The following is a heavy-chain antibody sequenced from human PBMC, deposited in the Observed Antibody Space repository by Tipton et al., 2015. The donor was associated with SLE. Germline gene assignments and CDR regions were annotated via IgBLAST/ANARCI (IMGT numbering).Heavy chain of an antibody. CDR2: IYYSGST. CDR1: GGSISSNNYY. V-gene: IGHV4-39*01. J-gene: IGHJ4*02. CDR3: ARLGVVKGAY. D-gene: IGHD2-15*01. Sequence: TLSLTCTVSGGSISSNNYYWGWGWIRQSPGKGLEWIGTIYYSGSTYYNPSLKSRVTISVDTSKNQFSLKLSSVTAADTAVYYCARLGVVKGAYWGQGTLVTVSS.